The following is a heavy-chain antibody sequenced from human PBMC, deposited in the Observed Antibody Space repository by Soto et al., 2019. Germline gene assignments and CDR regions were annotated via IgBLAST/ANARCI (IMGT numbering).Heavy chain of an antibody. CDR1: GFTVSSNY. CDR2: IYSGGST. D-gene: IGHD1-7*01. J-gene: IGHJ6*03. Sequence: GGSLRLSCAASGFTVSSNYMSWVRQAPGKGLEWVSVIYSGGSTYYADSVKGRFTISRHNSKNTLYLQMNSLRAEDTAVYYCARGKYGMELRNYYYYYMDVWGKGTTVTVSS. V-gene: IGHV3-53*04. CDR3: ARGKYGMELRNYYYYYMDV.